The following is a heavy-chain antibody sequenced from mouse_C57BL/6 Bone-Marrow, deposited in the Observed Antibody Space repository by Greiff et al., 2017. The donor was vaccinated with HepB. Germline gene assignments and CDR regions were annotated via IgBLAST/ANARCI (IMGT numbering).Heavy chain of an antibody. CDR3: ARSVYYDYSWFAY. D-gene: IGHD2-4*01. J-gene: IGHJ3*01. CDR2: IDPSDSYT. V-gene: IGHV1-59*01. CDR1: GYTFTSYW. Sequence: QVQLQQPGAELVRPGPSVKLSCKASGYTFTSYWMHWVKQRPGQGLEWIGVIDPSDSYTNYNQKFKGKATLTVDTSSSTAYMQLSSLTSEDSAVYYCARSVYYDYSWFAYWGQGTLVTVSA.